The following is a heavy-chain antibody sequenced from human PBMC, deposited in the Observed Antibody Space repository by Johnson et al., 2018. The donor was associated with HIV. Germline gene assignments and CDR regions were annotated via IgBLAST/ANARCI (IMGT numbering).Heavy chain of an antibody. CDR3: ARATLYYDILTGYQPDAFDI. J-gene: IGHJ3*02. V-gene: IGHV3-7*03. D-gene: IGHD3-9*01. CDR2: IKQDGGEE. CDR1: GFSFSRYW. Sequence: VQLVESGGGVVRPGGSLRLSCAVSGFSFSRYWMSCVHQAPGKGLEWVANIKQDGGEEKYVDSVKGRLTISRDHSKNTLYLQMNSLRAEDTAVYYCARATLYYDILTGYQPDAFDIWGQGTMVTVSS.